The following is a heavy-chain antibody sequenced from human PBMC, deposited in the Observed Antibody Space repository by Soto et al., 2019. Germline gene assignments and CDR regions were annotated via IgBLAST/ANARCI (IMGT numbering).Heavy chain of an antibody. V-gene: IGHV3-23*01. D-gene: IGHD2-15*01. J-gene: IGHJ4*02. CDR1: ALTFSNFA. CDR3: ANVSPGTVVVVGATFYFDF. Sequence: PVLSLRLSWMVPALTFSNFAISWLRQSPKKGLDWLSASSRSGGSPYYADSVKGRFTIYRDNSKNALYLQMNSLRAEDTAVYYCANVSPGTVVVVGATFYFDFRGQGTLVTVPS. CDR2: SSRSGGSP.